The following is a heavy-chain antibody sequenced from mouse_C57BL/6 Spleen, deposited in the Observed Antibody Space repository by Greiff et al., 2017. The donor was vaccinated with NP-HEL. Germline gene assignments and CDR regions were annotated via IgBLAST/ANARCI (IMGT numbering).Heavy chain of an antibody. CDR1: GYTFTSYW. CDR3: TRWLQAWLAY. Sequence: VQLQESGAELAKPGASVKLSCKASGYTFTSYWMHWVKQRPGQGLEWIGYINPSRGYTKYNQKLKDKATLTADKSSSTAYMQLSSLTYEDSTVYYCTRWLQAWLAYWGQGTLVTVSA. D-gene: IGHD2-2*01. V-gene: IGHV1-7*01. J-gene: IGHJ3*01. CDR2: INPSRGYT.